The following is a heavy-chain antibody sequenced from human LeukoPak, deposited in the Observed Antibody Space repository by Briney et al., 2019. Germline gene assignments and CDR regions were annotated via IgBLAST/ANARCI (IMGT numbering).Heavy chain of an antibody. V-gene: IGHV4-39*01. Sequence: PSETQFLTCTVSGGSISSSSAYWGWIRQPPGKGLEWIGSIYYSKNTYYNPSLKSRVTISADTSKNQFSLTLGSVSATDTAVYYCVSPRGFSYGYFDYWGQGTLVTVSS. CDR3: VSPRGFSYGYFDY. D-gene: IGHD5-18*01. CDR2: IYYSKNT. CDR1: GGSISSSSAY. J-gene: IGHJ4*02.